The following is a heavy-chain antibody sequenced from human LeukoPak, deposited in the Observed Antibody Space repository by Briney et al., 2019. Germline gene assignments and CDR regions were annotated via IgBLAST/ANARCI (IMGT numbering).Heavy chain of an antibody. CDR3: ARDLDLVYSSGWYGAFDI. V-gene: IGHV1-46*01. D-gene: IGHD6-19*01. CDR1: GYTFTGHY. Sequence: ASVKVSCKVSGYTFTGHYMHWVRQAPGQGLEWMGIINPSAGSTSYAQKFQGRVTITTDESTSTAYMELSSLRSEDTAVYYCARDLDLVYSSGWYGAFDIWGQGTMVTVSS. J-gene: IGHJ3*02. CDR2: INPSAGST.